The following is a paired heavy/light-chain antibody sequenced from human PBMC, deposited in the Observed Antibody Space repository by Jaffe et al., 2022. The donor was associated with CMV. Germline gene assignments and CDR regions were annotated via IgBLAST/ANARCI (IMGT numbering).Light chain of an antibody. CDR1: QTVSSNY. V-gene: IGKV3-20*01. CDR2: HAS. Sequence: DIVLTQFPDTLSLSPGDRATLSCRASQTVSSNYLAWYQQRPGQPPRLLIYHASSRAAGIPDRFSGSGSGTDFILNIATLEPEDFAVYFCHQYGTPPPWTFGQGTKVEIK. J-gene: IGKJ1*01. CDR3: HQYGTPPPWT.
Heavy chain of an antibody. CDR2: IYSGGAT. CDR3: ARSPRGRGVAAPYYYYAMDV. Sequence: EEQLEESGGGLIQPGGSLKLSCAASGFDVSNFYMSWVRQAPGKGLEWISVIYSGGATFYSDSVKGRFTISRDSSGNMVILQINNVRFEDTAVYYCARSPRGRGVAAPYYYYAMDVWGQGTMVAVSS. V-gene: IGHV3-53*01. D-gene: IGHD3-16*01. CDR1: GFDVSNFY. J-gene: IGHJ6*02.